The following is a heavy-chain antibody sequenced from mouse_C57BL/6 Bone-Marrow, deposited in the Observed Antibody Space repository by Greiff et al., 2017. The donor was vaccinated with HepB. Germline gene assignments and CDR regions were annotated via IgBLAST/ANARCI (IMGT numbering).Heavy chain of an antibody. J-gene: IGHJ1*03. CDR3: AIYYYGSSYRYFDV. V-gene: IGHV2-2*01. Sequence: VQLQQSGPGLVQPSPSLSISCTVSGFSFTSYGVHWFRQSPGKVLEWLVVLWSGGSPDYNAAFISRLSISKDNSKSQVFFKMNSLQADDTAIYYCAIYYYGSSYRYFDVWGTGTTVTVSS. CDR1: GFSFTSYG. D-gene: IGHD1-1*01. CDR2: LWSGGSP.